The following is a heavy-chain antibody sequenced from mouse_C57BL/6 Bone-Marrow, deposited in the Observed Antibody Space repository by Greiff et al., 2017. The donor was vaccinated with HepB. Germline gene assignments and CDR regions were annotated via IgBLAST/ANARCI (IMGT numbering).Heavy chain of an antibody. CDR2: IDPSDSYT. V-gene: IGHV1-50*01. Sequence: QVQLQQPGAELVKPGASVKLSCKASGYTFTSYWMQWVKQRPGQGLEWIGEIDPSDSYTNYNQKFKGKATLTVDTSSSTAYMQLSSLTSEDSAVYYCERGGDYDGFPYYFDYWGKGTTLTVAS. D-gene: IGHD2-4*01. CDR3: ERGGDYDGFPYYFDY. J-gene: IGHJ2*01. CDR1: GYTFTSYW.